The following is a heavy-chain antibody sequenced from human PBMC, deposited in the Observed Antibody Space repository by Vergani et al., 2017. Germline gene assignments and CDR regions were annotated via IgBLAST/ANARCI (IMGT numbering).Heavy chain of an antibody. CDR2: IYYSGST. J-gene: IGHJ4*02. CDR3: ARRHPGGPSFDY. CDR1: GGSISSYY. V-gene: IGHV4-59*01. Sequence: QVQLQESGPGLVKPSETLSLTCTVSGGSISSYYWSWIRQPPGKGLEWIGYIYYSGSTNYNPSLKSRVTISVDTSKNQFSLKLSSVTAADTAVYYCARRHPGGPSFDYWGQGTLVTVSS. D-gene: IGHD2-8*02.